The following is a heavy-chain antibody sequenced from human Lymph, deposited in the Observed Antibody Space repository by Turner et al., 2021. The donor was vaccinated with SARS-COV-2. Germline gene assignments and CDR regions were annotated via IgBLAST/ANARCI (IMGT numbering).Heavy chain of an antibody. CDR2: INRSGST. J-gene: IGHJ4*02. D-gene: IGHD6-19*01. Sequence: QVQLQQWGAGLLKPSEPLSLTCAVYGGSFSSYYWSWIRQPPGKGLEWIGEINRSGSTNYNPSLKSRVTISVYTSKNQFSLKLSSVTAADTAVYYCAREALLDSSGSFDYWGQGTLVTVSS. CDR3: AREALLDSSGSFDY. CDR1: GGSFSSYY. V-gene: IGHV4-34*01.